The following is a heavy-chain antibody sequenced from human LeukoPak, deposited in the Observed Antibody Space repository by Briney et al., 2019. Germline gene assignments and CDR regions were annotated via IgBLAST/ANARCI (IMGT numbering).Heavy chain of an antibody. D-gene: IGHD3-22*01. CDR3: ARNDSAGILDY. Sequence: SETLSHPCTVFGGSITSGGDYWSWIRQHPGKGLEWIGYIYYSGSTYYNPSLKSRVTISVDTSKNQFSLKLSSVTAADTAVYYCARNDSAGILDYWGAGALVTVSS. J-gene: IGHJ4*02. V-gene: IGHV4-31*03. CDR1: GGSITSGGDY. CDR2: IYYSGST.